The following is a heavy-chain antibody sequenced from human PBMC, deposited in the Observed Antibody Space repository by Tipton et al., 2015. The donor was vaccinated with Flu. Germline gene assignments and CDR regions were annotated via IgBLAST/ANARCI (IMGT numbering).Heavy chain of an antibody. Sequence: QSGPEVKKPGASVKVSCKASGYTFTSFHMHWVRQAPGQGLEWIGIINPSGGSTTYAQKFQGRVTMTTDTSTNTVYMELSSLRSEDTAVYYCASAVEVAGTWYAFDIWGQGTMVTVSS. J-gene: IGHJ3*02. D-gene: IGHD6-19*01. CDR3: ASAVEVAGTWYAFDI. CDR1: GYTFTSFH. V-gene: IGHV1-46*01. CDR2: INPSGGST.